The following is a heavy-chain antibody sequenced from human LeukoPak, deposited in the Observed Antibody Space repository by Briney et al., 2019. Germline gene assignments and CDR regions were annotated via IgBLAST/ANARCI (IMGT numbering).Heavy chain of an antibody. D-gene: IGHD5-24*01. Sequence: GGSLRLSCAASGFTFSSYAMHWVRQAPGKGLEWVSAISGSGGSTYYADSVKGRFTISRDNSKNTLYLQMNSLRAEDTAVYYCAKDLGEWLAPIDYWGQGTLVTVSS. CDR2: ISGSGGST. CDR1: GFTFSSYA. V-gene: IGHV3-23*01. J-gene: IGHJ4*02. CDR3: AKDLGEWLAPIDY.